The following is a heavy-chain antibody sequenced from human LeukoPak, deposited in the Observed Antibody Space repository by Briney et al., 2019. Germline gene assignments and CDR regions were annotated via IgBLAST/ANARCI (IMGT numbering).Heavy chain of an antibody. CDR3: ARDYYGSVPGDHAFDI. CDR1: GGSISSGSYY. J-gene: IGHJ3*02. V-gene: IGHV4-61*02. Sequence: SETLSLTCTVSGGSISSGSYYWSWIRQPAGKGLEWIGRIYTNGSTNYNPSLKSRVTISVDTSKNQFSLKLSSVTAADTAVYYCARDYYGSVPGDHAFDIWGQGTMVTVSS. CDR2: IYTNGST. D-gene: IGHD3-10*01.